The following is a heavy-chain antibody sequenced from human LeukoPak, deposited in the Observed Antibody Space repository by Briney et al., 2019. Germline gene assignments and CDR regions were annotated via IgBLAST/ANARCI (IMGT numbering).Heavy chain of an antibody. V-gene: IGHV4-34*01. CDR3: ARVCSSTSCYD. CDR1: GGSFSGYY. J-gene: IGHJ4*02. CDR2: INHSRST. Sequence: SETRSLTCAVYGGSFSGYYWSWIRQPPGKGLEWIGEINHSRSTNYNPSLKSRVTISVDTSKNQFSLKLSSVTAADTAVYYCARVCSSTSCYDWGQGTLVTVSS. D-gene: IGHD2-2*01.